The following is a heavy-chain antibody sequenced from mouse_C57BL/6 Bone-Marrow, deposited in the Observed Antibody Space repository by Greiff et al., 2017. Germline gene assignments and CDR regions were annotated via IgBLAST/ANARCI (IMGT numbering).Heavy chain of an antibody. CDR3: ASPAAETAMDY. CDR1: GFTFSSYG. J-gene: IGHJ4*01. Sequence: EVKVVESGGDLVKPGGSLKLSCAASGFTFSSYGMSWVRQTPDKRLEWVATISSGGSYTYYPDSVKGRFTISRDTAKNTLYLQMSSLKSEDTAMYYCASPAAETAMDYWGQGTSVTVSS. CDR2: ISSGGSYT. V-gene: IGHV5-6*01.